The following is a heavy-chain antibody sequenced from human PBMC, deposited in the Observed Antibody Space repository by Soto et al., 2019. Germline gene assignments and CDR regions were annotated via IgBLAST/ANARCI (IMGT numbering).Heavy chain of an antibody. CDR2: ISYDGSNK. Sequence: LRLSCAASGFTFSSYAMHWVRQAPGKGLEWVAVISYDGSNKYYADSVKGRFTISRDNSKNTLYLQMNSLRAEDTAVYYCARELSMTDCSSTSCYSRSYGMDVWGQGTTVTVSS. J-gene: IGHJ6*02. CDR1: GFTFSSYA. V-gene: IGHV3-30-3*01. D-gene: IGHD2-2*01. CDR3: ARELSMTDCSSTSCYSRSYGMDV.